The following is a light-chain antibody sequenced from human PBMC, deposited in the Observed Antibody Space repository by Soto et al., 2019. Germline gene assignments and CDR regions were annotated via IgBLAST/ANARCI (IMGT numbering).Light chain of an antibody. V-gene: IGKV1-5*03. CDR3: QQYNSYSVT. Sequence: DIQMTQSPCTLSASVGDRVTITCRASRRISSWLAWYQRKPGKAPKLLIYKASSLESGVPSRFSGSGSGTEFTLAISSLQPDDFATYYCQQYNSYSVTFGQGTKVDI. J-gene: IGKJ1*01. CDR2: KAS. CDR1: RRISSW.